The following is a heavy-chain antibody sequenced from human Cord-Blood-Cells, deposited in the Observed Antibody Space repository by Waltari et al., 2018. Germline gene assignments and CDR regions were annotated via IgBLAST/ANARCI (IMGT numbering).Heavy chain of an antibody. V-gene: IGHV3-30*02. CDR1: GFTFSSYG. CDR3: AKGTLRFLEFDY. D-gene: IGHD3-3*01. J-gene: IGHJ4*02. CDR2: IRYDGSNK. Sequence: QVQLVESGGGVVQPGGSLSLSCAASGFTFSSYGMPCVRQGPGKGLEWVAFIRYDGSNKYYADSVKGRFTISRDNSKNTLYLQMNSLRAEDTAVYYCAKGTLRFLEFDYWGQGTLVTVSS.